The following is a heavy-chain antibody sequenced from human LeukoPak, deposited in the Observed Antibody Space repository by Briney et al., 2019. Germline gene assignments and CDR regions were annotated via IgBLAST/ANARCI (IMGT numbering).Heavy chain of an antibody. D-gene: IGHD2-15*01. CDR2: ISTYNGNT. CDR1: GYTFTSYG. CDR3: ARDTCSGGSCYLGNY. V-gene: IGHV1-18*01. J-gene: IGHJ4*02. Sequence: ASVKVSCKASGYTFTSYGISWVRQAPGQGLEWMGWISTYNGNTYYAQKLQGRVTMTTDTSTSTAYMELRSLRSDDTAVYYCARDTCSGGSCYLGNYWGQGTLVTVSS.